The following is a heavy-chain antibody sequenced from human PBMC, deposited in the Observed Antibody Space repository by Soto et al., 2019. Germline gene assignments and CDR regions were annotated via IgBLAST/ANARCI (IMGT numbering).Heavy chain of an antibody. CDR3: ARDKKGCSSTSCYEGDY. D-gene: IGHD2-2*01. J-gene: IGHJ4*02. Sequence: QVQLVQSGAEVKKPGSSVKVSCKASGGTFSSYTISWVRQAPGQGLEWMGRIIPILGIANYARKFQGRVTITADKSTGTAYMELSSLRSEDTAVYYCARDKKGCSSTSCYEGDYWGQGTLVTVSS. V-gene: IGHV1-69*08. CDR2: IIPILGIA. CDR1: GGTFSSYT.